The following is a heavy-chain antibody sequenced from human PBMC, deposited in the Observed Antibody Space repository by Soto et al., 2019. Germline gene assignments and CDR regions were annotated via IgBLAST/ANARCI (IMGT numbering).Heavy chain of an antibody. J-gene: IGHJ4*02. CDR1: GYTFNNHH. V-gene: IGHV1-8*01. CDR3: ARAYSGTLDFDY. Sequence: ASVKVSCKXSGYTFNNHHIYWVRQVTGQGREWMGWVNPHSGYAGYEQKFQGRVTMTRTTSTSTAFMELSSLTSEDTAVYYCARAYSGTLDFDYWGQGTQVTVS. D-gene: IGHD1-26*01. CDR2: VNPHSGYA.